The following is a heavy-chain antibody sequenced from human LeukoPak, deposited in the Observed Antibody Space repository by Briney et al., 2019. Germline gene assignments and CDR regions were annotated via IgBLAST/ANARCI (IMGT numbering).Heavy chain of an antibody. CDR2: ISSSGSST. J-gene: IGHJ4*02. CDR1: GFTFSNYE. D-gene: IGHD1-26*01. Sequence: GGSLRLSCATSGFTFSNYEMSWVRQTPGKGLEWVSYISSSGSSTYYADSVKGRFTISRDNAKSSLCLQMDSLRARDTAVYYCAREDGSQLDYWGRGTLVTVSS. CDR3: AREDGSQLDY. V-gene: IGHV3-48*03.